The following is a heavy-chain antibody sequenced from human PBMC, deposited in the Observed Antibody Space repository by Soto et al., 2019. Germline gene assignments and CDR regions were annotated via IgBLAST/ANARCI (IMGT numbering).Heavy chain of an antibody. CDR1: GYTFTAYY. Sequence: ASVKVSCKASGYTFTAYYIHWVRQAPGQELEWMGWINTRGGGKKYAQKFKGRAALTRDTSINTAYMELTRQTSDDTAVYYCARSEHIMIQGVRFRVDQXGEGPLVTV. J-gene: IGHJ4*02. D-gene: IGHD3-10*01. CDR3: ARSEHIMIQGVRFRVDQ. V-gene: IGHV1-2*02. CDR2: INTRGGGK.